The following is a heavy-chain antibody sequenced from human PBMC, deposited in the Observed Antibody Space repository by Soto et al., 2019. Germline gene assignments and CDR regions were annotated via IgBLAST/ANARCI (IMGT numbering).Heavy chain of an antibody. D-gene: IGHD6-19*01. J-gene: IGHJ4*02. CDR3: ARVVGIAVDDY. CDR2: INAGNGNT. Sequence: QVQLVQSGAEVKKPGASVKVSCKASGYTFTSYAMHWVRQAPGQRLEWMGWINAGNGNTKYSQKFQGRVTMTRDTSASTAYMELSSLRYEGTAVYYCARVVGIAVDDYWGQGTLVTVSS. CDR1: GYTFTSYA. V-gene: IGHV1-3*01.